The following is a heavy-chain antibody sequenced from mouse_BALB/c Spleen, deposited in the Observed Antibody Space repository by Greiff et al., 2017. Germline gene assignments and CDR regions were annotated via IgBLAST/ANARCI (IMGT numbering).Heavy chain of an antibody. Sequence: EVKVEESGGGLVQPGGSLRLSCATSGFTFTDYYMSWVRQPPGKALEWLGFIRNKANGYTTEYSASVKGRFTISRDNSQSILYLQMNTLRAEDSATYYCARDRAPRAMDYWGQGTSVTVSS. CDR3: ARDRAPRAMDY. CDR1: GFTFTDYY. CDR2: IRNKANGYTT. J-gene: IGHJ4*01. V-gene: IGHV7-3*02.